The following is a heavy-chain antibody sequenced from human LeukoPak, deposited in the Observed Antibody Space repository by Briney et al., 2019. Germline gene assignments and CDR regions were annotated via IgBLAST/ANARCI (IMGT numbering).Heavy chain of an antibody. J-gene: IGHJ4*01. Sequence: GGSLRLSCAASGFIFSNYWMHWVRQAPGKGLVWVSRINSDGRSTNYADSVKGRFTISRDNAKNTLYLQMNSLRAEDTAVYYCARGADSGYSSDNWGHGTLVSVSS. CDR2: INSDGRST. D-gene: IGHD3-9*01. V-gene: IGHV3-74*01. CDR1: GFIFSNYW. CDR3: ARGADSGYSSDN.